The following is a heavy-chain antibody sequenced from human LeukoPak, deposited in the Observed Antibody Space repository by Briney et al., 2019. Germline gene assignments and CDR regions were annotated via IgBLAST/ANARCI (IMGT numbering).Heavy chain of an antibody. J-gene: IGHJ3*02. CDR1: GFTFSSYS. Sequence: GGSLRLSCAASGFTFSSYSMNWVRQAPGKGLEWVSFTSRSSGSIYYADSVKGRFTISRDNAENSLYLQMNSLRDEDTAVYYCARDEAYAFDIWGQGTMVTVSS. CDR2: TSRSSGSI. CDR3: ARDEAYAFDI. V-gene: IGHV3-48*02.